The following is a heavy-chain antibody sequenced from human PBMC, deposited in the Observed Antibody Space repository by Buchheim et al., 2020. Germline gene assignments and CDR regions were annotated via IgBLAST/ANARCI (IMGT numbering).Heavy chain of an antibody. CDR1: GFTFSSYA. CDR2: ISNSGDST. V-gene: IGHV3-23*04. CDR3: AKGGRDCSGVSCYSRWFDP. J-gene: IGHJ5*02. Sequence: EVQLVESGGGLVQPGGSLRLSCAASGFTFSSYAMSWVRQAPGKGLQWVSAISNSGDSTYYADSVKGRFTISRDNSKNTLYLQMNSLRVEDTAVYYCAKGGRDCSGVSCYSRWFDPWGQGTL. D-gene: IGHD2-15*01.